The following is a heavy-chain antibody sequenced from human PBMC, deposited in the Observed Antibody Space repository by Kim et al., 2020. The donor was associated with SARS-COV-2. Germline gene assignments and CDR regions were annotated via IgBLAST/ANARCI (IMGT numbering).Heavy chain of an antibody. CDR3: ARSGYGSGSYVYYGLDV. J-gene: IGHJ6*02. D-gene: IGHD3-10*01. V-gene: IGHV4-39*01. CDR2: MSYSGST. Sequence: SETLSLTCTVSGGSISSRSYYWGWIRQPPGKGLEWIGSMSYSGSTNYNPSLESRVTTSVDTSKNQFSLKLNSVTDADTAVYYCARSGYGSGSYVYYGLDVWGQGTTVTVSS. CDR1: GGSISSRSYY.